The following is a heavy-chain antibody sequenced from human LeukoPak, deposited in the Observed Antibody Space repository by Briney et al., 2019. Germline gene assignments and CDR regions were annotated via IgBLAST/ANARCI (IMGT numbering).Heavy chain of an antibody. D-gene: IGHD6-19*01. J-gene: IGHJ4*02. CDR1: GFTFSSYG. Sequence: PGGSLRLSCAASGFTFSSYGMHWVRQAPGKGLGWVAVISYDGSNKDYADSVKGRFTISRDNSKNTLYVQMNSLRPEDTAVYYCAKALTGWLGIFDYWGQGTLVTVSS. V-gene: IGHV3-30*18. CDR3: AKALTGWLGIFDY. CDR2: ISYDGSNK.